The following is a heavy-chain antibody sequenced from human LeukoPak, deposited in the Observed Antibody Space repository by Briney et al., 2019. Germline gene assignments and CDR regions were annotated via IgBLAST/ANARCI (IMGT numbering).Heavy chain of an antibody. CDR1: GYAFTGYY. Sequence: ASVKVSCKASGYAFTGYYMHWVRQAPGQGLEWMGWINPNSGGTNYAQKFQGRVTMTRDTSISTAYMELSRLRSDDTAVYYCARDAQHSSGWYFGGQSPSYYFDYWGQGTLVTVSS. J-gene: IGHJ4*02. D-gene: IGHD6-19*01. CDR3: ARDAQHSSGWYFGGQSPSYYFDY. CDR2: INPNSGGT. V-gene: IGHV1-2*02.